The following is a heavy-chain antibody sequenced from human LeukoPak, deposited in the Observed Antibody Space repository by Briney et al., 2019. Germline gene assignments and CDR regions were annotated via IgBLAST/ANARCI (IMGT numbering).Heavy chain of an antibody. CDR3: AREITVTAGPHYYYYGMDV. J-gene: IGHJ6*02. V-gene: IGHV4-34*01. CDR1: GGSFSGYY. D-gene: IGHD4-17*01. Sequence: PSETLSLTCAVYGGSFSGYYWSWIRQPPGKGLEWIGEINHSGSTNYNPSLKSRVTMSVDTSKNQFSLKLSSVTAADTAVYYCAREITVTAGPHYYYYGMDVWGQGTTVTVSS. CDR2: INHSGST.